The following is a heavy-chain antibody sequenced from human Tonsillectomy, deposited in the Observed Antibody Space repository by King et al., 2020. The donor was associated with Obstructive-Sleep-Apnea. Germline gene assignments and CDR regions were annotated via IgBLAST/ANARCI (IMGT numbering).Heavy chain of an antibody. V-gene: IGHV4-4*08. CDR1: GGSLSSYY. J-gene: IGHJ3*02. D-gene: IGHD3-22*01. Sequence: VQLQESGPGLLKPSETLSLTCTVSGGSLSSYYWGWIRQPPGKGLECIGYIYDRGNTKHPPSLKRRVTISVDKSKNQFSLKLTSVTAADTAVYFCAGTPNYADIRSRAFDNWGQGTMVTVSS. CDR3: AGTPNYADIRSRAFDN. CDR2: IYDRGNT.